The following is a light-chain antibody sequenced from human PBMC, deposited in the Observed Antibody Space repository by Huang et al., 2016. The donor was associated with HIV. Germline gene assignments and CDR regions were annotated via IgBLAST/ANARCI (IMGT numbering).Light chain of an antibody. Sequence: DIQMTQFPSSLSASVGDRVTISCRASQNSNRWLAWYQQKPGKAPKVLIYKASSLESGVPSMFSGSGSGTEFTLTISSLQPDDSAIYYCQQYNNYSRTFGQGTKLEIK. CDR1: QNSNRW. CDR3: QQYNNYSRT. V-gene: IGKV1-5*03. CDR2: KAS. J-gene: IGKJ2*01.